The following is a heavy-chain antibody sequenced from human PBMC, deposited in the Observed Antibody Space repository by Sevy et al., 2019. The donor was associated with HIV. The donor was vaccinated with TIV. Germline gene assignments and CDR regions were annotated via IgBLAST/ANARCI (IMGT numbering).Heavy chain of an antibody. Sequence: GGSLRLSCAASGFTFSSYAMHWVRQAPGKGLEWVSVIYSGGSTYYADSVKGRFTISRDNSKNTLYLQMNSLRAEDTAVYYCAGGGYFDYWGQGTLVTVSS. J-gene: IGHJ4*02. CDR1: GFTFSSYA. V-gene: IGHV3-53*01. D-gene: IGHD2-15*01. CDR3: AGGGYFDY. CDR2: IYSGGST.